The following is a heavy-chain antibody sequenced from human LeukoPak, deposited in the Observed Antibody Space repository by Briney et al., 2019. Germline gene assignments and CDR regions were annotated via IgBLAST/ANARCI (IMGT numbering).Heavy chain of an antibody. CDR1: GYTFTFYG. Sequence: GASVKVSCKASGYTFTFYGITWVRQAPGHGLEWMGWISTYNGNTNYAQKVQGRVTMTTDTSTSTAYMELTNLRSDDTAVYYCARTGTYGSEAYYYGMDVWGQGTTVTVSS. V-gene: IGHV1-18*01. J-gene: IGHJ6*02. CDR2: ISTYNGNT. D-gene: IGHD3-10*01. CDR3: ARTGTYGSEAYYYGMDV.